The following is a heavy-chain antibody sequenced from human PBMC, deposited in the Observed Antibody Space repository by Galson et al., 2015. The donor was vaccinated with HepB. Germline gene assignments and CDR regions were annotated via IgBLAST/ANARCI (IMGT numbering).Heavy chain of an antibody. D-gene: IGHD4-23*01. J-gene: IGHJ4*02. Sequence: SLRLSCAASGFTFRSFGMHWVRQAPGKGLEWLAVIWYDGSKKYYTDSVKGRFTISKDTSKNTLCLQMDSLRVEDTAVYYCAKEALPDYGGVTGFHFWGQGTLVTVSS. CDR2: IWYDGSKK. V-gene: IGHV3-33*06. CDR1: GFTFRSFG. CDR3: AKEALPDYGGVTGFHF.